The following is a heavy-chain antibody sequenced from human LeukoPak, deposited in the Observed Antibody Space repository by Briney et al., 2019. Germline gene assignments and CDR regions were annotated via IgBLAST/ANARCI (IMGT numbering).Heavy chain of an antibody. CDR1: GFTFSSYA. V-gene: IGHV3-23*01. CDR3: ARGGALVAATLFDY. J-gene: IGHJ4*02. CDR2: ITGTGGST. D-gene: IGHD6-25*01. Sequence: PGGSLRLSCAASGFTFSSYAMSWVRQAPGKGLEWVSTITGTGGSTYYADSVKGRFTISRDNAKTTLYLQMNSLRAEDTAVYYCARGGALVAATLFDYWGQGTLVTVSS.